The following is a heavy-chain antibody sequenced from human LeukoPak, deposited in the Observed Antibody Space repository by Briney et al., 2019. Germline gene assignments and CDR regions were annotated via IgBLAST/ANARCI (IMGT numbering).Heavy chain of an antibody. D-gene: IGHD3-10*01. CDR2: INHSGST. CDR3: ARGFTMVRGVIITRFGYYYYGMDV. J-gene: IGHJ6*04. V-gene: IGHV4-34*01. CDR1: GGSFIGYY. Sequence: SETLSLTCAVYGGSFIGYYWSWIRQPPGKGLEWIGEINHSGSTNYNPSLKSRVTISVDTSKNQFSLKLSSVTAADTAVYYCARGFTMVRGVIITRFGYYYYGMDVWGKGTTVTVSS.